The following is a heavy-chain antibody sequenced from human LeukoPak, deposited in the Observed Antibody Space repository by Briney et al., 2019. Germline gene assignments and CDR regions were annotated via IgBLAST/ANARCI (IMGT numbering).Heavy chain of an antibody. Sequence: PSETLSLTCAVYGGSFSGYYWSWIRQPPGKGLEWIGEINHSGSTNYNPSLKSRVTISVDTSKNQFSLKLSSVTVADTAVYYCAREGSGYDYAGLDYWGQGTLVTVSS. V-gene: IGHV4-34*01. D-gene: IGHD5-12*01. CDR3: AREGSGYDYAGLDY. CDR1: GGSFSGYY. CDR2: INHSGST. J-gene: IGHJ4*02.